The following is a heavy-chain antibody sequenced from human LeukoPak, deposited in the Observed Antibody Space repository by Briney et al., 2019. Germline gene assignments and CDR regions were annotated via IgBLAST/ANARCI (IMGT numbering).Heavy chain of an antibody. V-gene: IGHV3-21*01. CDR2: ISSSSTYI. CDR1: GFTFSSYT. J-gene: IGHJ4*02. Sequence: KPGGSLRLSCAASGFTFSSYTMNWVRQAPGKGLEWVSSISSSSTYINYADSVKGRFTISRDNSKNTLYLQMNSLRAEDTAVYYCAILPDSSSWLYYWGQGTLVTVSS. D-gene: IGHD6-13*01. CDR3: AILPDSSSWLYY.